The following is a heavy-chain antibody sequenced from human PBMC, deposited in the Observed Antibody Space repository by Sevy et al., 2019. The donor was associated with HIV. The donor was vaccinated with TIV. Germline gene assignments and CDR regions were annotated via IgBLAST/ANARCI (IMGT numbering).Heavy chain of an antibody. CDR1: GYTFTSYY. CDR2: INPSGGST. D-gene: IGHD3-3*01. V-gene: IGHV1-46*01. J-gene: IGHJ6*02. CDR3: ATPYYDFWSGYQDYYYYGMDV. Sequence: ASVKVSCKASGYTFTSYYMHWVRQAPGQGLEWMGIINPSGGSTSYAQKFQGRVTMTRDTSTSTVYMELSSLRSEDTAVYYCATPYYDFWSGYQDYYYYGMDVWGQGTTVTVSS.